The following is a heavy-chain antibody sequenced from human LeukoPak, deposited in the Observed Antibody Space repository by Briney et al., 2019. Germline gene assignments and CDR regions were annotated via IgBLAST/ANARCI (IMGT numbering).Heavy chain of an antibody. J-gene: IGHJ5*02. V-gene: IGHV4-34*01. CDR2: INHSGST. CDR3: ARVKGYYYDSSGYVSWFDP. Sequence: SETLSLTCAVYGGSFSGYYWSWIRQPPGKGLEWIGEINHSGSTNYNPSLKSRVTISVDTSKNQFSLRLSSVTAADTAVYYCARVKGYYYDSSGYVSWFDPWGQGTLVTVSS. CDR1: GGSFSGYY. D-gene: IGHD3-22*01.